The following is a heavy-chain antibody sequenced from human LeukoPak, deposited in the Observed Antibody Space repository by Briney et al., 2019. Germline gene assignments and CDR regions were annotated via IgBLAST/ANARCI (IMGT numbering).Heavy chain of an antibody. Sequence: GGSLRLSCAASGFTFSSYVMHWVRQAPGKGLEWVAVISYDGSNKYYADSVKGRFTISRDNSKNTLYLQMNSLRAEDTAVYYCARASHVVVTAIIDYWGQGTLVTVSS. D-gene: IGHD2-21*02. V-gene: IGHV3-30*04. CDR1: GFTFSSYV. CDR3: ARASHVVVTAIIDY. J-gene: IGHJ4*02. CDR2: ISYDGSNK.